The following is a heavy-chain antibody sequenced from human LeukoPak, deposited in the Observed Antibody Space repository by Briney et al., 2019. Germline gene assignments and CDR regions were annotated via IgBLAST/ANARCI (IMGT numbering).Heavy chain of an antibody. CDR3: ARDPYSGSYGNYYYYMDV. J-gene: IGHJ6*03. CDR2: ITSTSSYI. CDR1: GFTFSNYN. Sequence: GGSLRLSCAASGFTFSNYNMNWVRQAPGKGLEWVSSITSTSSYIYYADSVRGRFTISRDNAKNSLYLQMNSLRAEDTALYFCARDPYSGSYGNYYYYMDVWGKGTTVTISS. V-gene: IGHV3-21*01. D-gene: IGHD1-26*01.